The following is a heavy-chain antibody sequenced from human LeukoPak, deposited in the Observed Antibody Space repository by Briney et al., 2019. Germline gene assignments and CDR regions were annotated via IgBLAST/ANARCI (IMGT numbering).Heavy chain of an antibody. Sequence: ASVKVSFKASGYTFTNFAMNWVRQAPGQGLEWMGWINTNTVNPTYAQGFTGRFVFSLDTSVSTAYLQISSLKAEDTAVYYCARGTSGLVTTNDYWGQGTLVTVSS. J-gene: IGHJ4*02. D-gene: IGHD3/OR15-3a*01. CDR3: ARGTSGLVTTNDY. CDR1: GYTFTNFA. CDR2: INTNTVNP. V-gene: IGHV7-4-1*02.